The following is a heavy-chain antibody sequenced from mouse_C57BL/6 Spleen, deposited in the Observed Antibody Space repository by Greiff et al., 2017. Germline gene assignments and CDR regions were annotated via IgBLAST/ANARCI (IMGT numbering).Heavy chain of an antibody. D-gene: IGHD1-1*01. V-gene: IGHV1-59*01. CDR3: ARVVAYYFDY. J-gene: IGHJ2*01. Sequence: VQLQQPGAELVRPGTSVKLSCKASGYTFTSYWMHWVKQRPGQGLEWIGVIDPSDSYTNYNQQFKGKATLTVDTSSSTAYMQLSSLTSEDSAVYYCARVVAYYFDYWGQGTTLTVSS. CDR2: IDPSDSYT. CDR1: GYTFTSYW.